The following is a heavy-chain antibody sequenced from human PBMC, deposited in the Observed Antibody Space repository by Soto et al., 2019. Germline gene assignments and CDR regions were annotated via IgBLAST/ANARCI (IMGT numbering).Heavy chain of an antibody. V-gene: IGHV3-23*01. CDR3: EKVGPPAAIDTVYFDY. J-gene: IGHJ4*02. CDR2: ISGSGGST. Sequence: PGGSLRLSCAASGFTFSSYAMSWVRQAPGKGLEWVSAISGSGGSTYYADSVKGRFTISRDNSKNTLYLQMNSLRAEDTAVYYCEKVGPPAAIDTVYFDYWGQGTLVTVSP. D-gene: IGHD2-2*01. CDR1: GFTFSSYA.